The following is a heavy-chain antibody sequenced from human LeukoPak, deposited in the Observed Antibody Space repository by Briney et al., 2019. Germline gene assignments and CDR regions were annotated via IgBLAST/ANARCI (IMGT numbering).Heavy chain of an antibody. J-gene: IGHJ4*02. D-gene: IGHD3-16*02. V-gene: IGHV3-7*01. CDR1: GFTFSRYW. CDR3: VSCGTTTWIYRFDH. CDR2: IKEDGSEK. Sequence: GGSLRLSCAASGFTFSRYWMNWVRQAPGKGLEWVASIKEDGSEKSYVDSVKGRFTISRDNAKNSLYLQMNSLRAEDTAIYYCVSCGTTTWIYRFDHWGQGTLVTVSS.